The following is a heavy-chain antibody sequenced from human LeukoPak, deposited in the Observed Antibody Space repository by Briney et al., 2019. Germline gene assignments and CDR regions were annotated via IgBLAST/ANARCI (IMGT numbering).Heavy chain of an antibody. CDR2: ISSSSSYI. CDR3: ARAGMIVVVPDAFDI. J-gene: IGHJ3*02. V-gene: IGHV3-21*01. D-gene: IGHD3-22*01. CDR1: GFTFSSYS. Sequence: GGPLRLSCAASGFTFSSYSMNWVRQAPGKGLEWVSSISSSSSYIYYADSVKGRFTISRDNAKNSLYLQMNSLRAEDTAVYYCARAGMIVVVPDAFDIWGQGTMVTVSS.